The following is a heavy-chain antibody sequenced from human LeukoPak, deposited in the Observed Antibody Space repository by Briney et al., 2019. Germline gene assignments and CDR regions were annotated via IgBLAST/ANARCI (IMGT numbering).Heavy chain of an antibody. CDR3: ATALSGDGYYFDY. CDR1: GGSISSGSYY. Sequence: SQTVSLTCTVSGGSISSGSYYWSWIRQPAGKGLEWIGRIYTSGSTNYNPSLKSRVTISIDTSKNQFSLKLSSVTAADTAVYYCATALSGDGYYFDYWGQGTLVTVSS. CDR2: IYTSGST. J-gene: IGHJ4*02. D-gene: IGHD5-24*01. V-gene: IGHV4-61*02.